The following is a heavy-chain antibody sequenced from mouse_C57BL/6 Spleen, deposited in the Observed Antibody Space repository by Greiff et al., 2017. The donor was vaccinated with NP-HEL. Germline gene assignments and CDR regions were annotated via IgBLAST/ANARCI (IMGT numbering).Heavy chain of an antibody. CDR1: GYTFTSYW. CDR3: ARSTAQATGFAY. V-gene: IGHV1-55*01. D-gene: IGHD3-2*02. CDR2: IYPGSGST. Sequence: VKLQESGAELVKPGASVKMSCKASGYTFTSYWITWVKQRPEQGLEWIGDIYPGSGSTNYNEKFKSKATLTVDTSSSTAYMQLSSLTSEDSAVYYCARSTAQATGFAYWGQGTLVTVSA. J-gene: IGHJ3*01.